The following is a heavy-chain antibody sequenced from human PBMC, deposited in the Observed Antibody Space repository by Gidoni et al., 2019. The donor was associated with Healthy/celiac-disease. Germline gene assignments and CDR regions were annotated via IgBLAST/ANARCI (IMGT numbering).Heavy chain of an antibody. J-gene: IGHJ4*02. CDR2: IYYSGST. D-gene: IGHD6-19*01. CDR1: GGSISSYY. Sequence: QVQLQESGPGLVKPSETLSLTCPVSGGSISSYYWSWIRQPPGKGLEWIGYIYYSGSTNYNPSLKSRVTISVDTSKNQFSLKLSSVTAADTAVYYCASSPGYSSGSKLDYWGQGTLVTVSS. V-gene: IGHV4-59*01. CDR3: ASSPGYSSGSKLDY.